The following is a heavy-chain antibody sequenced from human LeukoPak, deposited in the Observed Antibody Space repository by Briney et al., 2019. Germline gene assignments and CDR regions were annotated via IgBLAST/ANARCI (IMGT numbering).Heavy chain of an antibody. Sequence: PSETLSLTCTVSGGSLRSYYWSWIRQSPGKGLEWIGYIYYSGNTNYNPSLKSRVTISVDTSKNQFSLKLSSVTAADTAVYYCARVRGVVTPYFDYWGQGTLVTVSS. CDR2: IYYSGNT. CDR3: ARVRGVVTPYFDY. D-gene: IGHD4-23*01. CDR1: GGSLRSYY. V-gene: IGHV4-59*12. J-gene: IGHJ4*02.